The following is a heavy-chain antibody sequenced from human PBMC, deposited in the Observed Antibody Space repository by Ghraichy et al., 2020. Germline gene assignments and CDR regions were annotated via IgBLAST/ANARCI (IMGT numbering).Heavy chain of an antibody. CDR2: ISGGGST. J-gene: IGHJ3*02. D-gene: IGHD5-24*01. V-gene: IGHV3-23*01. CDR3: AKVASNRQTDDAFDI. Sequence: GGSLRLSCAASRFTFSTYAMSWFPQSPGKGLEWVSTISGGGSTYYADSVKGRFTISRHNFKNTLFLQMNSLRAEDTAVYYCAKVASNRQTDDAFDIWGQGTMVTVS. CDR1: RFTFSTYA.